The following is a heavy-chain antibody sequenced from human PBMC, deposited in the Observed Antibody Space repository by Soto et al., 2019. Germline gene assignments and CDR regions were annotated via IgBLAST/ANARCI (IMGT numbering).Heavy chain of an antibody. D-gene: IGHD3-3*01. CDR2: IFSNDEK. V-gene: IGHV2-26*01. CDR3: ARINDFWSGYYHRGYYFDY. CDR1: GFSLSNARMG. J-gene: IGHJ4*02. Sequence: QVTLKESGPVLVKPTETLTLTCTVSGFSLSNARMGVSWIRQPPGKALEWLAHIFSNDEKSYSTSLKSRLTISKDTYKSQVVLTMTNMDPVDTATYYCARINDFWSGYYHRGYYFDYWGQGTLVTVSS.